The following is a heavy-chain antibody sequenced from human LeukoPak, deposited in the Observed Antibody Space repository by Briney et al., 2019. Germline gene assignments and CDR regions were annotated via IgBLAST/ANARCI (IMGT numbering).Heavy chain of an antibody. Sequence: PSETLSLTCTVSGGSNSSYYWSWIRQPPGKGLEGIGYIYYNGSTNYNPSLKSRVTISVDTSKNQFSLKLSSVTAADTAVYYCARQSADSSGWLDFDYWGQGTLVTVSS. CDR1: GGSNSSYY. V-gene: IGHV4-59*08. CDR2: IYYNGST. CDR3: ARQSADSSGWLDFDY. J-gene: IGHJ4*02. D-gene: IGHD6-19*01.